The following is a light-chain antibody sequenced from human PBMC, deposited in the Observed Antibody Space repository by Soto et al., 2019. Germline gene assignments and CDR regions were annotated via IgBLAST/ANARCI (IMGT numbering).Light chain of an antibody. J-gene: IGLJ1*01. CDR3: RSYAGSSTFGYV. CDR1: SSDVGSYNL. Sequence: QSVLTQPASVSGSPGQSITISCTGTSSDVGSYNLVSWYQQHPGKAPKLMIYEGSKRPSGVSNRFSGSKSGNTASLTISGLQAEDEADYYCRSYAGSSTFGYVFGTGTKVTVL. CDR2: EGS. V-gene: IGLV2-23*03.